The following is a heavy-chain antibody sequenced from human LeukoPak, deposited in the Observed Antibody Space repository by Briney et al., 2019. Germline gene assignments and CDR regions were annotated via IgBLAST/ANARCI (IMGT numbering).Heavy chain of an antibody. Sequence: GRSLRLSCAASGFPLNNYAMSWVRQAPGKGLEWVSAISDSGGSTYYADSVKGRFTISRDKSKNTLYLQMNSLRAEDTAVYYCARDLAGTTSFDYWGQGTLVTVSS. D-gene: IGHD1/OR15-1a*01. V-gene: IGHV3-23*01. CDR2: ISDSGGST. J-gene: IGHJ4*02. CDR1: GFPLNNYA. CDR3: ARDLAGTTSFDY.